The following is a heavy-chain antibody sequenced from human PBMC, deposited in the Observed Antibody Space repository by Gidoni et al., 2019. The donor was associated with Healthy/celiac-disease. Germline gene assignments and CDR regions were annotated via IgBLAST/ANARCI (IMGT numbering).Heavy chain of an antibody. CDR2: INHSGS. CDR3: ARGPRYNDYGDYTPLGDAFDI. Sequence: QLQQCGAGLLKPSETLSLTCAVYGGSFSGYYCSWLRQPPGKVLEWFGEINHSGSTISVDTSKNQFSLKLRSVTAADTAVYYCARGPRYNDYGDYTPLGDAFDIWGQGTMVTVSS. D-gene: IGHD4-17*01. J-gene: IGHJ3*02. CDR1: GGSFSGYY. V-gene: IGHV4-34*01.